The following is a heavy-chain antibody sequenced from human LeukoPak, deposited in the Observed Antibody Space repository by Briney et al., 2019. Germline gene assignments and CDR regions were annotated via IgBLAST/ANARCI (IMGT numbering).Heavy chain of an antibody. CDR3: ARDFGRRCSGGTCYSVYYYGMDV. CDR1: GFSFSNYA. J-gene: IGHJ6*04. Sequence: GGSLRLSCSASGFSFSNYAMYWVRQAPGKGLEWVANIKQGGSEKYYVDSVKGRFTISRDNAKNSLYLQMNSLRAEDTAVYYCARDFGRRCSGGTCYSVYYYGMDVWGKGTTVTVSS. V-gene: IGHV3-7*03. D-gene: IGHD2-15*01. CDR2: IKQGGSEK.